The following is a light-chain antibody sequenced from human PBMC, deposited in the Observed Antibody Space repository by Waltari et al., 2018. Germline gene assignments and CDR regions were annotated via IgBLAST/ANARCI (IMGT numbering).Light chain of an antibody. Sequence: SALTQPASVSGSPGQSITISCIGASADVGLYNLVYWYQQHPGQAPKFLMFEVNKRPSGISDRFSGSKSGNTASLTISGLQAEDEADYYCCSYAGSATYVFGSGTRVTVL. J-gene: IGLJ1*01. CDR1: SADVGLYNL. V-gene: IGLV2-23*02. CDR2: EVN. CDR3: CSYAGSATYV.